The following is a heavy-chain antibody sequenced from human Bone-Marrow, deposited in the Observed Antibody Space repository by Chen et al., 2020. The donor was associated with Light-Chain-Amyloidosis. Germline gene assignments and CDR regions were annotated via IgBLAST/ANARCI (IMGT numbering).Heavy chain of an antibody. Sequence: EAHLVESGGGLVQPGGSLRLSCAASGVTFSSYWVSWVRQAPGKGLEWVANVKPDGSETYHVDSVKGQFYISRDNAKNSLSLQRNRRRAGDRGVYFWATGGGGAYDHWGQGTLVTVSS. J-gene: IGHJ4*02. D-gene: IGHD3-10*01. CDR3: ATGGGGAYDH. V-gene: IGHV3-7*05. CDR2: VKPDGSET. CDR1: GVTFSSYW.